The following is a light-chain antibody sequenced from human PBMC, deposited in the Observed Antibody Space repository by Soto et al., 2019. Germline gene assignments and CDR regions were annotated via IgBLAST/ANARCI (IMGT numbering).Light chain of an antibody. CDR2: SNV. CDR3: AAWDDNLSRVI. J-gene: IGLJ2*01. CDR1: SSNIGSNS. V-gene: IGLV1-44*01. Sequence: QSVLTQPPSASETPGQRVNISCSGTSSNIGSNSVNWYQQLPGTAPKLLIYSNVQRPSGVPDRFSGSKSGTSVSLAISGLQSEDEADYYCAAWDDNLSRVIFGGGTKVTVL.